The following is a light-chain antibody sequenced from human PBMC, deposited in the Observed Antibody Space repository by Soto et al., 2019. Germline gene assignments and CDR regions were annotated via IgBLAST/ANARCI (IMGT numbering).Light chain of an antibody. Sequence: DIEKTQSPASLSPSVGDRVTISCRTSQTINNNLNWYQQRPGKAPKLLIYSSSSLMSGVPPRFSGSGSGTDFTLTISSLQPEDFATYFCQQTYITPITFGQGTRLDIK. J-gene: IGKJ5*01. CDR3: QQTYITPIT. CDR1: QTINNN. CDR2: SSS. V-gene: IGKV1-39*01.